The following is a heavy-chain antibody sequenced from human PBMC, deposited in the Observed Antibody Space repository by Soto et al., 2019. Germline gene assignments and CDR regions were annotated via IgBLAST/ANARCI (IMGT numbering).Heavy chain of an antibody. Sequence: SETLSLTCTVSGGSISSYYWSWIRQPPGKGLEWIGYIYYSGSTNYNPSLKSRVTISVDTSKNQFSLKLSSVTAADTAVYYCGRDQLGYCISTSCPYYYGMDVWGQGTTVTVS. J-gene: IGHJ6*02. D-gene: IGHD2-2*01. CDR1: GGSISSYY. CDR2: IYYSGST. CDR3: GRDQLGYCISTSCPYYYGMDV. V-gene: IGHV4-59*01.